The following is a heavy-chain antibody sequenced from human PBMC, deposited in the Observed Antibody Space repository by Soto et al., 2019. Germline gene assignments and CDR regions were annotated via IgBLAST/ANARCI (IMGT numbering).Heavy chain of an antibody. V-gene: IGHV1-2*02. D-gene: IGHD3-3*01. CDR2: INPATGAA. Sequence: QLHLVQSGAVVKKPGASVTVSCSASGYPVTAYYMHWVRQAPGRGLEWMGGINPATGAAKYTQTFQGRVTMTRAPSTGTGFMELSGLTSEDTAVFFCARGGGVGVAGSAAFDMWGQGTLVTVSS. CDR1: GYPVTAYY. J-gene: IGHJ3*02. CDR3: ARGGGVGVAGSAAFDM.